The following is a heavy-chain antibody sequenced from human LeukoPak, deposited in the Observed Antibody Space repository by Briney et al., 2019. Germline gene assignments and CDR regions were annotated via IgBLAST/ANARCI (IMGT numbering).Heavy chain of an antibody. CDR2: XXXXXXNT. V-gene: IGHV1-18*01. D-gene: IGHD2-2*01. CDR3: AXDPCITTSCHRPMSDAFGV. J-gene: IGHJ3*01. CDR1: GYRFTSYG. Sequence: ASVXVSCKASGYRFTSYGXIXXRQAPGQGLXXXXXXXXXXXNTNYXXKFQGRFTXXXXTSATTAYMDLRSLRSDDTAVYYCAXDPCITTSCHRPMSDAFGVWGQGTMVTVSS.